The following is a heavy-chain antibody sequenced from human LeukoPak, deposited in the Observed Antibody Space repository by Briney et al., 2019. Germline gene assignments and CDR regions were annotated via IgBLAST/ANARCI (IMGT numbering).Heavy chain of an antibody. J-gene: IGHJ3*02. CDR2: INHSGST. V-gene: IGHV4-34*01. CDR3: ARGRGDAFDI. CDR1: GGSFSGYY. D-gene: IGHD1-26*01. Sequence: TPSETLSLTCAVYGGSFSGYYWSWIRQPPGKGLEWIGEINHSGSTNYNPSLKSRVTISVDRSKNQFSLKLSSVTAADTAVYYCARGRGDAFDIWGQGTMVTVSS.